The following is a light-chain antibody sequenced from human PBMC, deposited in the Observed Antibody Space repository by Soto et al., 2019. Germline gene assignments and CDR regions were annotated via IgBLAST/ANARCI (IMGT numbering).Light chain of an antibody. Sequence: QSVLTQPPSVSAAPGQTVTISCSGSSSNIGNNYVSWYQQLPGTAPKLLIYENNKRPSGIPDRFSGSKSGTSATLGITGLQTGDEADYYCGTWDSSLSVPVFGGGTKLTVL. J-gene: IGLJ3*02. CDR2: ENN. CDR1: SSNIGNNY. CDR3: GTWDSSLSVPV. V-gene: IGLV1-51*02.